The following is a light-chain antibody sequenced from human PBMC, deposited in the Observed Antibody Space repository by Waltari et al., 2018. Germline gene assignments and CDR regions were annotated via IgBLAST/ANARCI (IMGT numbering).Light chain of an antibody. Sequence: QAALTQPRSVSGSPGQSVTISCTGTSSDIGGYNYVSWYQQHPGTAPKLMIYEVSKRPSGVSDRFSGSKSGNTASLTISGLQAEDEADYYCSSYAGSNRVFGGGTRLTVL. CDR1: SSDIGGYNY. CDR2: EVS. V-gene: IGLV2-11*01. J-gene: IGLJ2*01. CDR3: SSYAGSNRV.